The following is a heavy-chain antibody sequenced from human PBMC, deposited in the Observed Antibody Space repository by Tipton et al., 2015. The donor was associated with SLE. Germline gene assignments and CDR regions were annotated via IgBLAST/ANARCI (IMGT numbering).Heavy chain of an antibody. CDR1: GFTVSSNY. Sequence: SLRLSCAASGFTVSSNYMSWVRQAPGKGLEWVSVIYSGGSTYYADSVKGRFTISRDNSKNTLYLQMNSLRAEDTAVYYCARDRWELLMGAFDIWGQGTMVTVSS. D-gene: IGHD1-26*01. J-gene: IGHJ3*02. CDR2: IYSGGST. CDR3: ARDRWELLMGAFDI. V-gene: IGHV3-66*02.